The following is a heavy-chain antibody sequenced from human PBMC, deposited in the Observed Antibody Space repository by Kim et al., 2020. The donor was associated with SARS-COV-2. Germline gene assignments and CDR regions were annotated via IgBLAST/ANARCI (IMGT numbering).Heavy chain of an antibody. Sequence: SVKVSCKASGGTFSSYAISWVRQAPGQGLEWMGGIIPIFGTANYAQKFQGRVTITADESTSTAYMELSSLRSEDTAVYYCARVRLGRGSSDFDYWGQGTLVTVSS. D-gene: IGHD1-26*01. J-gene: IGHJ4*02. CDR3: ARVRLGRGSSDFDY. CDR2: IIPIFGTA. CDR1: GGTFSSYA. V-gene: IGHV1-69*13.